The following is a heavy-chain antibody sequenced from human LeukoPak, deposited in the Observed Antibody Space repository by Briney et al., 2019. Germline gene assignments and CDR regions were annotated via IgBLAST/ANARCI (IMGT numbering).Heavy chain of an antibody. CDR2: ISGSGGST. CDR1: GFTFSSYA. J-gene: IGHJ4*02. CDR3: ARDGLLWFGDSRTDF. D-gene: IGHD3-10*01. V-gene: IGHV3-23*01. Sequence: GGSLRLSCAASGFTFSSYAMSWVRQAPGKGLEWVSAISGSGGSTYYADSVKGRFTISRDNSKNTLYLQMNSLRAEDTAVYYCARDGLLWFGDSRTDFWGQGTLVTVSS.